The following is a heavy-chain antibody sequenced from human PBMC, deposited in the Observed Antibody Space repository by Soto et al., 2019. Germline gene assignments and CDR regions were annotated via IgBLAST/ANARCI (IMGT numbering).Heavy chain of an antibody. D-gene: IGHD1-26*01. CDR3: ARGLGGRMGD. V-gene: IGHV1-69*08. Sequence: QVQLVQSGAEVKKPGSSVRVSCKASGTIFSSYTISWVRQAPGQGLEWMGRIIPILGETNSAQKFQGRVTLTADKSTTTAYMELNSLRLADTAVYYCARGLGGRMGDWGQGTTVTVSS. CDR1: GTIFSSYT. CDR2: IIPILGET. J-gene: IGHJ6*02.